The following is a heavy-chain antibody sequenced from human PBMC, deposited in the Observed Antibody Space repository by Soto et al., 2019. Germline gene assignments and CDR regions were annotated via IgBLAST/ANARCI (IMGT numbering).Heavy chain of an antibody. J-gene: IGHJ5*02. CDR2: IDYSGST. V-gene: IGHV4-30-4*01. CDR3: ARAVRFGESFDP. D-gene: IGHD3-10*01. CDR1: GGSISSGDYY. Sequence: QVQLQESGPGLVKPSQTLSLTCTVAGGSISSGDYYLSWSLQPPGKGLEWLGSIDYSGSTYYNPSLKCRVTISVDTSKNQFSLKLSYVTAADTAVYYCARAVRFGESFDPWGQGTLVTVSS.